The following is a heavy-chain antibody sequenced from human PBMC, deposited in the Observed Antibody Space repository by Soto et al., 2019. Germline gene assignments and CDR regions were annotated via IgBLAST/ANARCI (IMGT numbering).Heavy chain of an antibody. V-gene: IGHV4-34*01. D-gene: IGHD3-10*01. Sequence: QVQLQQWGAGLLKPSETLSLTCAVYGGSFSDYYWSWIRQPPGKGLEWIGEINHSGSTNYNPSLKRRVTISVDTSKNQFSLKLSSVTAADTAVYYCAREVWGSGRIRFDPWGQGTLVTVSS. J-gene: IGHJ5*02. CDR1: GGSFSDYY. CDR2: INHSGST. CDR3: AREVWGSGRIRFDP.